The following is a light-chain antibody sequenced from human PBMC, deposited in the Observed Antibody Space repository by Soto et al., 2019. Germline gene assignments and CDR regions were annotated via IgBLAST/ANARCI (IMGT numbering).Light chain of an antibody. CDR2: AAF. J-gene: IGKJ1*01. CDR1: ESISSN. CDR3: QQENDWPRT. Sequence: EIVMTQSPATLSVSPGERATLSCRASESISSNLAWYQQKPGQAPRLLIYAAFTRATGIPARLRGRGSGTEFTLTISSRQSEDFAVYYCQQENDWPRTFGQGTKVDNK. V-gene: IGKV3-15*01.